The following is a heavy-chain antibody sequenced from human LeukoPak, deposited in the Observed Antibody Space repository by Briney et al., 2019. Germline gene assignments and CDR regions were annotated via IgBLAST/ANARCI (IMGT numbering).Heavy chain of an antibody. J-gene: IGHJ4*02. V-gene: IGHV3-23*01. D-gene: IGHD6-25*01. CDR2: ISGSAIST. CDR3: ARDRRLRY. Sequence: TGGSLRLSCAASGFTFSSYAMSWIRQAPGKGLEWVSSISGSAISTYYADSVKGRFTISRDNSRNTLYLQMNSLRAEDTAVYYCARDRRLRYWGQGTLVTVSS. CDR1: GFTFSSYA.